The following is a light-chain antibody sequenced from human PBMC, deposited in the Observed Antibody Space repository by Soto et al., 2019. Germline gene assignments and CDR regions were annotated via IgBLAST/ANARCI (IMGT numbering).Light chain of an antibody. Sequence: QSVLTQPPSVSGAPGQRVTISCTGSSSNIGAGYDVHWYQQLPGTAPKLLVHGNTDRPSGVPDRFSGSKSGTSASLAITGLQAEDEADYYCQSYDSSLSGWLFGGGTKLPS. CDR1: SSNIGAGYD. CDR2: GNT. J-gene: IGLJ2*01. V-gene: IGLV1-40*01. CDR3: QSYDSSLSGWL.